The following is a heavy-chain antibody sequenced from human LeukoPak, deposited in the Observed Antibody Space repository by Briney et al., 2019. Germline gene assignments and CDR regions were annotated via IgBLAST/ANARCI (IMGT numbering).Heavy chain of an antibody. V-gene: IGHV4-30-2*01. CDR3: ARGEGYYDYYFDY. D-gene: IGHD3-22*01. CDR1: GGSISSGGYS. Sequence: SETLSLTCAVSGGSISSGGYSWSWIRQPPGKGLEWIGYIYHSGSTYYNPSLKSRVTISVDRSKNQFSLKLSSVTAADTAVYYCARGEGYYDYYFDYWGQGTLVTVSS. CDR2: IYHSGST. J-gene: IGHJ4*02.